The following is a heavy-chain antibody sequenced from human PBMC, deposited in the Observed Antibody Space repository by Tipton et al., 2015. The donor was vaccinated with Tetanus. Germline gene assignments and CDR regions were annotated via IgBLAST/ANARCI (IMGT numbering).Heavy chain of an antibody. V-gene: IGHV4-61*01. Sequence: TLSLTCTVSGGSVSSGSYYWSWIRQPPGKGLEWIGYIYYSGSTNYNPSLKSRVTISVDTSKNQFSLKLSSVTAADTAVYYCARVGFGYSGSHFYGYWGQGTLVTVSS. CDR1: GGSVSSGSYY. CDR3: ARVGFGYSGSHFYGY. J-gene: IGHJ4*02. CDR2: IYYSGST. D-gene: IGHD5-12*01.